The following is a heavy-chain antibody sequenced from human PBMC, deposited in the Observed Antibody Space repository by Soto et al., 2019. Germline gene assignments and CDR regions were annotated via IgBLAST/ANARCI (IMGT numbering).Heavy chain of an antibody. Sequence: PSETLSLTCTVSGGSISSGDYYWSWIRQPPGKGLEWIGYIQYSGGTNYNYNPSLKSRVTISVDTSKNQFSLKLASVTAADTAVHVCARSQRGRTAFTFDYGGQGALVTVSS. J-gene: IGHJ4*02. V-gene: IGHV4-30-4*02. CDR3: ARSQRGRTAFTFDY. CDR2: IQYSGGTNY. D-gene: IGHD3-16*01. CDR1: GGSISSGDYY.